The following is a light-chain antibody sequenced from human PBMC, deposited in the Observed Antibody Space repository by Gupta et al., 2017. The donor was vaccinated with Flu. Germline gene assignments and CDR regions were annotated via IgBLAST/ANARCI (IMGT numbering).Light chain of an antibody. CDR3: QQYGTSPLLT. CDR2: GAS. Sequence: TLSLSPGERATLSCRASQSVSSSYLAWYQQKPGQAPRLLIYGASTRATGIPDRFSGSGSGTGFTLTISRLEPEDFAVYYCQQYGTSPLLTFGPGTRVNIK. V-gene: IGKV3-20*01. J-gene: IGKJ3*01. CDR1: QSVSSSY.